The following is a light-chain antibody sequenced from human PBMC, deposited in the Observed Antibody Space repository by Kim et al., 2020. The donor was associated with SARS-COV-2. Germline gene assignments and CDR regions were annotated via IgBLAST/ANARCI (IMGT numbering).Light chain of an antibody. Sequence: QSALTQPASVSGSPGQSITISCTGTSSDVGSYNLVSWYQQHPGKAPQLMIYEVSKRPSGVPDRFSGSKSGNTASLTISGLQAEDEADYYCCSYAGSYTLVFGGGTQLTVL. CDR3: CSYAGSYTLV. CDR1: SSDVGSYNL. V-gene: IGLV2-23*02. J-gene: IGLJ2*01. CDR2: EVS.